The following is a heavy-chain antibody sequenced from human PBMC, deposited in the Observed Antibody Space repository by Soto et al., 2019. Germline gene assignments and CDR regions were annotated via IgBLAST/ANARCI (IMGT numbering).Heavy chain of an antibody. D-gene: IGHD3-22*01. J-gene: IGHJ4*02. V-gene: IGHV3-23*01. CDR3: AKVAMIVVQVLYYFDY. Sequence: EVQLLESGGGLVQPGGSLRLSCAASGFTFSSYAMSWVRQAPGKGLEWVSAISGSGGSTYYADSVKGRFTISRDNSKNTLYLQMNSLRAADTAVYYCAKVAMIVVQVLYYFDYWGQGTLVTVSS. CDR1: GFTFSSYA. CDR2: ISGSGGST.